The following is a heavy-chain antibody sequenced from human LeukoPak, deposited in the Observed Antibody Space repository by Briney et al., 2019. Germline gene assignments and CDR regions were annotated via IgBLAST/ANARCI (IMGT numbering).Heavy chain of an antibody. CDR3: ARLHHDYGSGTYGGAYNYYMDV. Sequence: SETLFLTCSVSSGFISSYYWTWIRQSPGKGLEWIGYIYYTGSTSYNPSLQSRVTISVDTSKNQFSLRLNSVTAADTAVYYCARLHHDYGSGTYGGAYNYYMDVWGKGTTVTVSS. D-gene: IGHD3-10*01. CDR2: IYYTGST. J-gene: IGHJ6*03. V-gene: IGHV4-59*01. CDR1: SGFISSYY.